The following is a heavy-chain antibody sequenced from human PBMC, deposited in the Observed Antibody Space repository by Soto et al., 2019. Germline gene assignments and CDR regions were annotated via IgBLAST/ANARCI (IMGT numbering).Heavy chain of an antibody. J-gene: IGHJ5*02. CDR2: IHHTGGT. V-gene: IGHV4-38-2*01. D-gene: IGHD2-2*01. CDR3: ARVGPDCNSVSRIRGRWFDP. CDR1: GYSITSGYY. Sequence: PSETLSLTCAVSGYSITSGYYWGWIRQPPGKGLEWMGTIHHTGGTYYNPSLKSRVSMSIDTSKNQFSLRLSSVTAADTAVHYCARVGPDCNSVSRIRGRWFDPWGQGTLVTVSS.